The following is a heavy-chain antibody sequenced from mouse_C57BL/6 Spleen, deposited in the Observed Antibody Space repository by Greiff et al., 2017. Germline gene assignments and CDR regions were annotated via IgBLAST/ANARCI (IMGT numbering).Heavy chain of an antibody. D-gene: IGHD2-9*01. CDR1: GYTFTSYW. V-gene: IGHV1-69*01. CDR2: IDPSDSYT. J-gene: IGHJ4*01. Sequence: QVQLQQPGAELVMPGASVKLSCKASGYTFTSYWMHWVKQRPGQGLEWIGEIDPSDSYTNYNQKFKGKSTLTVDKSSSTAYMQLSSLTSEDSAVYYCASFYGYDGPVDYWGQGTSVTVSS. CDR3: ASFYGYDGPVDY.